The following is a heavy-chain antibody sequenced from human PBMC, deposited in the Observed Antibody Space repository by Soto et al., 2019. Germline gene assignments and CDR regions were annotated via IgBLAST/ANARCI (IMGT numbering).Heavy chain of an antibody. J-gene: IGHJ4*02. Sequence: QVQLVESGGAVVQPGRSLRLSCAASGFTFSTYTMHWVRQAPGKGLEWVALIVYDGGKIHYADSVKGRFTISRDNSKSTLSLQMNSLTAEDTGIYYCASRSVPGYSYGEGFDYWGQGTLVTVSS. CDR1: GFTFSTYT. D-gene: IGHD5-18*01. CDR3: ASRSVPGYSYGEGFDY. CDR2: IVYDGGKI. V-gene: IGHV3-30-3*01.